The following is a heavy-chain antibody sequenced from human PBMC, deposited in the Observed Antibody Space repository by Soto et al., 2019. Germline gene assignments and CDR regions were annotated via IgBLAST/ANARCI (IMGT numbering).Heavy chain of an antibody. Sequence: VGSLSLSCAASGFAFRTYAMAWVRQAPGKGLEWVSGIWGSGDRTFYADSVKGRFTISRDNSRNTLYLQMYSLTAEDTALYYCAKTGPYCGGDCSRYFYGMDVWGQGTTVTVSS. CDR2: IWGSGDRT. D-gene: IGHD2-21*02. CDR3: AKTGPYCGGDCSRYFYGMDV. CDR1: GFAFRTYA. J-gene: IGHJ6*02. V-gene: IGHV3-23*01.